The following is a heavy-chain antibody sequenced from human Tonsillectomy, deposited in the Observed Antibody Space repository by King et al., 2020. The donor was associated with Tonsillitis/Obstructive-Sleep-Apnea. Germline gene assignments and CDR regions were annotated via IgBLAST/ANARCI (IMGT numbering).Heavy chain of an antibody. V-gene: IGHV4-34*01. CDR1: GGSFSGYY. Sequence: VQLQQWGAGLLKPSETLSLTCGVYGGSFSGYYWSWIRQTPGKGLEWIGEIDHSGSTNNNPSLKSRVSITIDTSKNQFSLNLNSVTAADTAVYYCARGQVEQYCAFDYWGKGTLVIVSS. CDR3: ARGQVEQYCAFDY. CDR2: IDHSGST. J-gene: IGHJ4*02. D-gene: IGHD2-8*02.